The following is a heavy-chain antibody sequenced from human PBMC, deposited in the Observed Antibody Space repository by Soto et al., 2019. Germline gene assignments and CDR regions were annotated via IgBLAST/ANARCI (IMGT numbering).Heavy chain of an antibody. J-gene: IGHJ6*02. V-gene: IGHV2-70*01. Sequence: SGPTLVNPTQTLTLTCTFSGFSPRTSARCVSWIRQPPGKALEWLALLAWDDDKYYSTSLKTRLTITKDTSKNQVVLTMTNMDPVDTATYYCARIRLRRGYSSSADYYYYGMDVWGQGTTVTVSS. D-gene: IGHD6-6*01. CDR1: GFSPRTSARC. CDR2: LAWDDDK. CDR3: ARIRLRRGYSSSADYYYYGMDV.